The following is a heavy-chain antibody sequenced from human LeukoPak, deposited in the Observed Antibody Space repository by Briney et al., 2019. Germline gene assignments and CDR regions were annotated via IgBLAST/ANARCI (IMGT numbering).Heavy chain of an antibody. V-gene: IGHV4-59*01. D-gene: IGHD3-22*01. J-gene: IGHJ4*02. CDR2: IYYTGST. Sequence: SETLSLTCTVSGGSISSDYWSWIRQPPGKGLEWIGYIYYTGSTNYNPSLKSRVTISVDTSKNQFSLKLSSVTAADTAVYYCARLSGYSSGHYYSDYWGQGTLVTVSS. CDR3: ARLSGYSSGHYYSDY. CDR1: GGSISSDY.